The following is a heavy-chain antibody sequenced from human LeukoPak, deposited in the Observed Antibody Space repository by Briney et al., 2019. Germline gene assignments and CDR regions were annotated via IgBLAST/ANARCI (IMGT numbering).Heavy chain of an antibody. Sequence: PSETLSLTCTVSGGSISSGSYYWSWIRQPAGKGLEWIGRIYTSGSTNYNPSLKSRVTISVDTSKNQFSLKLSSVTAADTAVYYCARDEASYYYYYMDVWGKGTTVTISS. CDR2: IYTSGST. J-gene: IGHJ6*03. CDR1: GGSISSGSYY. CDR3: ARDEASYYYYYMDV. V-gene: IGHV4-61*02.